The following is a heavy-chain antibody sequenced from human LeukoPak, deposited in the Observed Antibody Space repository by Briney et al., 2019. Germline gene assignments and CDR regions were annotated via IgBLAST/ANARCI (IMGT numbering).Heavy chain of an antibody. J-gene: IGHJ6*03. V-gene: IGHV1-2*02. Sequence: ASVKVSCKASGYTFTGYYMHWVRQAPGQGLEWMGWINPNSGGTNYAQKFQGRVTTTRDTSISTAYMELSRLRSDDTAVYYCARGAATLSYYYYYYMDVWGKGTTVTVSS. D-gene: IGHD6-25*01. CDR3: ARGAATLSYYYYYYMDV. CDR1: GYTFTGYY. CDR2: INPNSGGT.